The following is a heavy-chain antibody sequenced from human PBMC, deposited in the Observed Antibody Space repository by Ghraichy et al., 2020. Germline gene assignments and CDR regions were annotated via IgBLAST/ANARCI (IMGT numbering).Heavy chain of an antibody. CDR3: ARDPSRVVVQTPYGMDV. J-gene: IGHJ6*02. CDR1: GFTFSSYS. D-gene: IGHD3-22*01. Sequence: GESLNISCAASGFTFSSYSMNWVRQAPGKGLEWVSYISSSSSTIYYADSVKGRFTISRDNAKNSLYLQMNSLRAEDTAVYYCARDPSRVVVQTPYGMDVWGQGTTVTVSS. V-gene: IGHV3-48*01. CDR2: ISSSSSTI.